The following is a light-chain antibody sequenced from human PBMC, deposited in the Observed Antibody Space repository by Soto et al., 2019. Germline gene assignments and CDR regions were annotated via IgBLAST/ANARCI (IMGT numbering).Light chain of an antibody. CDR2: DTS. CDR3: QPYNNWPLT. Sequence: DIVLTQSPATLSLSPGDRAALSCRASQSVSSSYLAWYQQKPGQAPRLLIYDTSTRATGVPTRFSGSRSGAEFTLTINSLQSEDFAVYYCQPYNNWPLTFGGGTRLEIK. CDR1: QSVSSSY. V-gene: IGKV3-15*01. J-gene: IGKJ5*01.